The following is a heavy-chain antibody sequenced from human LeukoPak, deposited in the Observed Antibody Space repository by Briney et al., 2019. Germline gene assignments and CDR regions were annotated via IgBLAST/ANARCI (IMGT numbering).Heavy chain of an antibody. CDR2: INPDGSEK. J-gene: IGHJ3*02. D-gene: IGHD2/OR15-2a*01. Sequence: GGSLRLSCAASGITFSNYWMSWVRQVPGKGLEWVANINPDGSEKNYAHSVKGRFTISRDNAKNSLSLQMNSLRAEDTAVYYCATEPGIGYAFDIWGQGRMVTVSS. CDR3: ATEPGIGYAFDI. CDR1: GITFSNYW. V-gene: IGHV3-7*01.